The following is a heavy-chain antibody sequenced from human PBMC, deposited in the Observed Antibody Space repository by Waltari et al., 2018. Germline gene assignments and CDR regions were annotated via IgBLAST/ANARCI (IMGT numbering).Heavy chain of an antibody. CDR2: ISWNSGSI. J-gene: IGHJ4*02. CDR1: AFTFDDYA. CDR3: AKATGDIVATSYFDY. D-gene: IGHD5-12*01. V-gene: IGHV3-9*01. Sequence: EVQLVESGGGLVQPGRSLRLSCAASAFTFDDYAMHWVRQAPGKGREWVSGISWNSGSIGYADSVKGRFTISRDNAKNSLYLQMNSLRAEDTALYYCAKATGDIVATSYFDYWGQGTLVTVSS.